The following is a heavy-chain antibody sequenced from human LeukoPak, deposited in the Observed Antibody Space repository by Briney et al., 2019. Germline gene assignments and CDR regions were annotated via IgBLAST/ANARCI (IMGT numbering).Heavy chain of an antibody. CDR3: ARRVIAAAGHYYLDY. Sequence: SETLSLTCTVSGGSISSGSYYWSWIRQPAGKGLEWIGRIYTSGSTNYNPSLKSRVTISVDTSKNQFSLKLSSVTAADTAVYYCARRVIAAAGHYYLDYWGQGTLVTVSS. CDR1: GGSISSGSYY. D-gene: IGHD6-13*01. V-gene: IGHV4-61*02. J-gene: IGHJ4*02. CDR2: IYTSGST.